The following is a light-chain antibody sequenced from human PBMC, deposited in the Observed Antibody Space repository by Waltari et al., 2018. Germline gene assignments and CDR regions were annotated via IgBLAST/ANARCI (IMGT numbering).Light chain of an antibody. J-gene: IGKJ4*01. V-gene: IGKV3-15*01. CDR2: GTS. CDR1: QSVGSE. CDR3: QQYDNWPLT. Sequence: ETVMTQSPGPLSVSPGDRVLLSCRASQSVGSEVAWSQQRPGQTPRLLIYGTSTRVTGLPARFSGSGSGTEFTLTISSLQSEDFGLYYCQQYDNWPLTFGGGTKVEIK.